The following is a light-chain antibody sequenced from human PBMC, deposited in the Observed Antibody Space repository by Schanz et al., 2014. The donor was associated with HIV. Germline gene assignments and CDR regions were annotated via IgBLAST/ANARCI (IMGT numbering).Light chain of an antibody. Sequence: EIVLTQSPGTLSLSPGDRATLSCRASQSVTSNYLAWYQQKPGQAPRIVIYGASNRATGIPHRFSGSGSGTVFTLTISRLEPEDFAVFYCQHYSTSPITFGQGTRLEIK. CDR2: GAS. V-gene: IGKV3-20*01. CDR3: QHYSTSPIT. CDR1: QSVTSNY. J-gene: IGKJ5*01.